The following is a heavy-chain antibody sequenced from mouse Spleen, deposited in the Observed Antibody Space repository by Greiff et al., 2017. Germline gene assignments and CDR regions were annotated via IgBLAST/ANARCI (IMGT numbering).Heavy chain of an antibody. CDR2: ISYDGSN. Sequence: VQLKESGPGLVKPSQSLSLTCSVTGYSITSGYYWNWIRQFPGNKLEWMGYISYDGSNNYNPSLENRISITRDTSKNQFFLKLNSVTTEDTATYYCARRADSSGFLFDYWGQGTTLTVSS. J-gene: IGHJ2*01. CDR1: GYSITSGYY. CDR3: ARRADSSGFLFDY. V-gene: IGHV3-6*01. D-gene: IGHD3-2*02.